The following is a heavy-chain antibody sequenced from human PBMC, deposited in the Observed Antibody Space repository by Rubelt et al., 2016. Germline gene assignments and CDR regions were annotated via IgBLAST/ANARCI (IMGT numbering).Heavy chain of an antibody. Sequence: QVQLQQWGAGLLKPSETLSLTCAVYGGSFSGYYWSWIRQPPGKGLEWIGEINHSGSTNYNPSLKSRVTISVDTSKTQFSLKLSSVTAADTAVYYCARLGDYYDSSGYGKGTDYWGQGTLVTVSS. D-gene: IGHD3-22*01. CDR3: ARLGDYYDSSGYGKGTDY. CDR1: GGSFSGYY. V-gene: IGHV4-34*01. J-gene: IGHJ4*02. CDR2: INHSGST.